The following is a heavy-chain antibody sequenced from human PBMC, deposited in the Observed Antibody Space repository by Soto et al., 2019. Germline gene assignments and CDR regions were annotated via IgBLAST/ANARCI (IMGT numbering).Heavy chain of an antibody. Sequence: QVQLQESGPGLVKPSETLSLTCTVSGDSISNYYWTWIRQPPGKGLEWIGCFYNSGNTVYNPSLTSRGTVSVDTSKNQFSRMVNSVTAADTAVYYCASTKKWLAFDYWGQGALVTVAS. CDR2: FYNSGNT. J-gene: IGHJ4*02. CDR1: GDSISNYY. V-gene: IGHV4-59*01. D-gene: IGHD6-19*01. CDR3: ASTKKWLAFDY.